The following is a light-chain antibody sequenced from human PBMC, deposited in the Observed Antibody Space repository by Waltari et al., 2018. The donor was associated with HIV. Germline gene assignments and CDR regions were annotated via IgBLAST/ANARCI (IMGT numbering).Light chain of an antibody. CDR1: SSNIGSNY. CDR3: AAWDDSLSGLV. CDR2: RNN. Sequence: QSVLTQPPSASGTPGQRVTLSCSGSSSNIGSNYVYWYQQLPGTAPKLLINRNNQRPAGVPDRLSGSKSGTSASLAISGLRSEDEADYYCAAWDDSLSGLVFGGGTKLTVL. J-gene: IGLJ3*02. V-gene: IGLV1-47*01.